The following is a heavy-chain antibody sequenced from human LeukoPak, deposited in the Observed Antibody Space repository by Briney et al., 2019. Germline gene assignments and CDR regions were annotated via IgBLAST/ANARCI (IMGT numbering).Heavy chain of an antibody. CDR3: ARDRDYAWGSYRAFDI. D-gene: IGHD3-16*02. CDR2: IYYSGST. Sequence: PSETLSLTCTVSGGSISSYYWSWIRQPPGKGLEWIGYIYYSGSTNYNPSLKSRVTISVDTSKNQFSLKLSSVTAADTAVYYCARDRDYAWGSYRAFDIWGQGTMVTVSS. CDR1: GGSISSYY. J-gene: IGHJ3*02. V-gene: IGHV4-59*01.